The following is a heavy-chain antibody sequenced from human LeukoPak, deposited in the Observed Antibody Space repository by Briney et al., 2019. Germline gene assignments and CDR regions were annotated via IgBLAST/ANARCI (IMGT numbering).Heavy chain of an antibody. CDR1: GFTFSSYA. V-gene: IGHV3-30-3*01. CDR3: ARESYGDY. Sequence: QPGGSLRLSCAASGFTFSSYAMHWVRQAPGKGLEWVAVISYDGSNKYYADSVKGRFTISRDNSKNTLYLQMNSLRAEDTAVYYCARESYGDYWGQGTLVTVSS. D-gene: IGHD1-26*01. CDR2: ISYDGSNK. J-gene: IGHJ4*02.